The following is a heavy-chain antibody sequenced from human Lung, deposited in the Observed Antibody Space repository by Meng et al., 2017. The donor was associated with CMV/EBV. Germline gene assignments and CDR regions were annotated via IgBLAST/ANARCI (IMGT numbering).Heavy chain of an antibody. CDR1: GYTFTSYW. V-gene: IGHV5-51*01. Sequence: GESXKISCTGSGYTFTSYWIGWVRQLPGKGLEWMGIIYPGDSDTRYSPSFQGQVTISADKSISTAYLQWSSLKASDTAMYYCARTVKYYYDSCGPDPWGQGTLVTVSS. CDR2: IYPGDSDT. J-gene: IGHJ5*02. D-gene: IGHD3-22*01. CDR3: ARTVKYYYDSCGPDP.